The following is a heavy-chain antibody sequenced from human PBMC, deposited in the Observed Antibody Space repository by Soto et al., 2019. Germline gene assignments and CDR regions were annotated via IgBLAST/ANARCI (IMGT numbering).Heavy chain of an antibody. CDR3: ARGVVVPAAMMGIDY. D-gene: IGHD2-2*01. J-gene: IGHJ4*02. V-gene: IGHV3-7*01. Sequence: GGSLRLSCAASGFTFSSYWMSWVRQAPGKGLEWVANIKQDGSEKYYVDSVKGRFTISRDNAKNSLYLQMNSLRAEDTAVYYCARGVVVPAAMMGIDYWGQGTLVPVS. CDR2: IKQDGSEK. CDR1: GFTFSSYW.